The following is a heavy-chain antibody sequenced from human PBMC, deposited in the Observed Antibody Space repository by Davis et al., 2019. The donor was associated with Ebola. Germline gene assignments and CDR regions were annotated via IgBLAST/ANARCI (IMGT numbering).Heavy chain of an antibody. V-gene: IGHV1-46*01. CDR1: GYTFTSYY. CDR3: ARDGYCSSTSCYHWFDP. D-gene: IGHD2-2*01. CDR2: INPSGGST. Sequence: SVTVSCKASGYTFTSYYMHWVRQAPGQGLEWMGIINPSGGSTSYAQKFQGRVTMTRDTSTSTVYMELSSLRSEDTAVYYCARDGYCSSTSCYHWFDPWGQGTLVTVS. J-gene: IGHJ5*02.